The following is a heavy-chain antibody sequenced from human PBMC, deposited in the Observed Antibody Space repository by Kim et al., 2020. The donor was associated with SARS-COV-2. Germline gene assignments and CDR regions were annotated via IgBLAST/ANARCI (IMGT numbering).Heavy chain of an antibody. CDR2: INPKTGGT. CDR3: ARAEEGD. V-gene: IGHV1-2*02. CDR1: GYTFTGQY. Sequence: ASVKVSCKASGYTFTGQYMHWVRQAPGQGLEWMGWINPKTGGTNYAQKFQGRVTMTRDTSITTAYMELSSLRSDDTAIYFCARAEEGDWGRGTLVTVSS. D-gene: IGHD3-16*01. J-gene: IGHJ4*02.